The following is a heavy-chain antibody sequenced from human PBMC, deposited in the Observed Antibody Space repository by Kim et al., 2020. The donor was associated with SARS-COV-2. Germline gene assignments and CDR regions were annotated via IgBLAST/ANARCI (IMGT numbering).Heavy chain of an antibody. CDR3: AKESPWMRARGSFDY. J-gene: IGHJ4*02. V-gene: IGHV3-23*01. Sequence: DSVKGRFTISRDNSKNTLYLQMNSLRAEDTAVYYCAKESPWMRARGSFDYWGQGTLVTVSS. D-gene: IGHD5-12*01.